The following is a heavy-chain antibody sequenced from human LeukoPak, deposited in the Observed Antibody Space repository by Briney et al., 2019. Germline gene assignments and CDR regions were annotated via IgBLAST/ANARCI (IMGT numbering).Heavy chain of an antibody. J-gene: IGHJ4*02. D-gene: IGHD3-9*01. CDR2: ISAYNGNT. CDR3: ARGHGVYFDWLFSTTGEYYFDY. Sequence: ASVKVSCKASGYTFTSYGISWVRQAPGQGLEWMGWISAYNGNTNYAQKLQGRVTMTTDTSTSTAYMELRSLRSDDTAVYYCARGHGVYFDWLFSTTGEYYFDYWGQGTLVTVSS. V-gene: IGHV1-18*01. CDR1: GYTFTSYG.